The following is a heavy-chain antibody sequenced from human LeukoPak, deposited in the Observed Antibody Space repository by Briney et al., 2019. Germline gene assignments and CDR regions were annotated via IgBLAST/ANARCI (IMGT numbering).Heavy chain of an antibody. CDR3: ARDPHSSSWYDY. CDR1: GYTFTSYY. CDR2: INPSGGGT. Sequence: GASVKVSCKASGYTFTSYYMHWVRQAPGQGLEWMGIINPSGGGTRYAQKFQGRVTMARDTSTSTVYMELSSLRSEDTAVYYCARDPHSSSWYDYWGQGTLVTVSS. V-gene: IGHV1-46*01. D-gene: IGHD6-13*01. J-gene: IGHJ4*02.